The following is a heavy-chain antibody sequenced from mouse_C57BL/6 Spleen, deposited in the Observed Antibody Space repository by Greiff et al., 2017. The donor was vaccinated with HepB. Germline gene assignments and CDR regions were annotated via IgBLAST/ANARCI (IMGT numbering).Heavy chain of an antibody. V-gene: IGHV5-4*01. D-gene: IGHD1-1*01. CDR3: ARAYGSSDYYAMDY. CDR2: ISDGGSYT. J-gene: IGHJ4*01. CDR1: GFTFSSYA. Sequence: EVQLVESGGGLVKPGGSLKLSCAASGFTFSSYAMSWVRQTPEKRLEWVATISDGGSYTYYPDNVKGRFTISRDNAKNNLYLQMSHLKSEDTAMYYCARAYGSSDYYAMDYWGQGTSVTVSS.